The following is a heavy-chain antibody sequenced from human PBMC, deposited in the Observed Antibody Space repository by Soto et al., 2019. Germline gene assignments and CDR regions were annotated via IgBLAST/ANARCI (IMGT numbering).Heavy chain of an antibody. Sequence: AESLTLSCAASGFIFTNYAMSWVRQAPGKGLEWVGVIGGRGNSAYYADSIQGRFTISRDNSKNTLSLQMSTLTADDTAIYYCVTEGRGSFDFWGRGTLVTVSS. CDR2: IGGRGNSA. J-gene: IGHJ4*02. CDR1: GFIFTNYA. CDR3: VTEGRGSFDF. V-gene: IGHV3-23*01. D-gene: IGHD3-3*01.